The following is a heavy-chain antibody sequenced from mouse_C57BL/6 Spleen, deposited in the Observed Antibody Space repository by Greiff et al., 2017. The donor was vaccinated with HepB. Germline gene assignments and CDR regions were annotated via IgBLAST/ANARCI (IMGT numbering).Heavy chain of an antibody. D-gene: IGHD2-4*01. CDR1: GFTFSSYA. V-gene: IGHV5-9-1*02. J-gene: IGHJ3*01. CDR2: ISSGGDYI. Sequence: EVKLMESGEGLVKPGGSLKLSCAASGFTFSSYAMSWVRQTPEKRLEWVAYISSGGDYIYYADTVKGRFTISRDNARNTLYLQMSSLKSEDTAMYYCTRDLYYDYDEEGTWFAYWGQGTLVTVSA. CDR3: TRDLYYDYDEEGTWFAY.